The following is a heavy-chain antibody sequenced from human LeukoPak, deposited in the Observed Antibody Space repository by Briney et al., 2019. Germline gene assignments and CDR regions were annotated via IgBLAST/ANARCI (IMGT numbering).Heavy chain of an antibody. D-gene: IGHD6-6*01. Sequence: SVKVSCKASGGTFSSYAISRVRQAPGQGLEWMGGIIPIFGTANYAQKFQGRVTITTDESTSTAYVELSSLRSEDTAVYYCAREGAARPPYNWFDPWGQGTLVTVSS. V-gene: IGHV1-69*05. CDR3: AREGAARPPYNWFDP. CDR2: IIPIFGTA. CDR1: GGTFSSYA. J-gene: IGHJ5*02.